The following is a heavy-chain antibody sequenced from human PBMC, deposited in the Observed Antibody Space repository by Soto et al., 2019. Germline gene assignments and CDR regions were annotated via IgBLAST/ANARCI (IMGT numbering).Heavy chain of an antibody. CDR1: GFTFSSYS. J-gene: IGHJ3*02. D-gene: IGHD3-3*01. CDR3: ARDFGIFTVVYAFDI. CDR2: ISSSSSTI. V-gene: IGHV3-48*01. Sequence: GGSLRLSCAASGFTFSSYSMNWVRQAPGKGLEWVSYISSSSSTIYYADSVKGRLTISRDNAKNSLYLQMNSLRAEDTAVYYCARDFGIFTVVYAFDIWGQGTMVTVSS.